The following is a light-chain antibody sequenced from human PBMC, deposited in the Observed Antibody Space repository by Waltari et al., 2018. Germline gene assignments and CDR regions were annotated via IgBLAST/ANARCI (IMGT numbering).Light chain of an antibody. CDR2: DVS. CDR3: CSHAGSYTLI. CDR1: SSDVGGYNY. Sequence: QSALIQPRSVSGSPGQSVTISCTGSSSDVGGYNYVTWYQNHPGKAPKLILYDVSKRPSGVPDRFSGSKPGSTASLTISGLQAEDEADYYCCSHAGSYTLIFGGGTKLTVL. V-gene: IGLV2-11*01. J-gene: IGLJ2*01.